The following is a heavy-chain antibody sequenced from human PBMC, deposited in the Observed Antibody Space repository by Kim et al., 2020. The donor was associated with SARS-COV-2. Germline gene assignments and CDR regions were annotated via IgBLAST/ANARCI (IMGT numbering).Heavy chain of an antibody. CDR3: ARSGSQSGAFDI. Sequence: SVKVSCKASGGTFSSYAISWVRQAPGQGLEWMGGIIPIFGTANYAQKFQGRVTITADESTSTAYMELSSLRSEDTAVYYCARSGSQSGAFDIWGQGTMVTVSS. CDR2: IIPIFGTA. D-gene: IGHD1-26*01. J-gene: IGHJ3*02. CDR1: GGTFSSYA. V-gene: IGHV1-69*13.